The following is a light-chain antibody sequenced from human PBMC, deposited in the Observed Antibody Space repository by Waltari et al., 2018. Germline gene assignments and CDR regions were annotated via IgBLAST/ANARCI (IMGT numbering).Light chain of an antibody. J-gene: IGKJ4*01. Sequence: DIVLTQSPGTLSVSPGERVTVSCRASQTITGSWLTWYHHKPGQAPRLLIYGASNRAPGIPDRFSGSGSGTDFTLTISRLEPEDSAVYYCQQYDGSVVTFGGGTKVEIK. CDR3: QQYDGSVVT. CDR2: GAS. CDR1: QTITGSW. V-gene: IGKV3-20*01.